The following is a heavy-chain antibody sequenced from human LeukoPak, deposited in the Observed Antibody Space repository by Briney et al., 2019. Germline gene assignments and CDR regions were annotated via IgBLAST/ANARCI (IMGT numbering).Heavy chain of an antibody. V-gene: IGHV4-34*01. D-gene: IGHD3-22*01. CDR2: INQSGST. CDR3: KRQCPSYYYDSSGYHYYYYMDV. J-gene: IGHJ6*03. CDR1: GGSFSGYY. Sequence: SETLSLTCAVYGGSFSGYYWSWIRQPPRKGLEWVGEINQSGSTNYNPSLKSRVTISVDTSKNQFSLKLSSVTAADTAVYYCKRQCPSYYYDSSGYHYYYYMDVWGKGPTVTIS.